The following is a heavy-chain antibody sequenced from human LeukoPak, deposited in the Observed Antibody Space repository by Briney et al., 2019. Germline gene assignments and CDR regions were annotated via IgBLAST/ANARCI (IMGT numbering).Heavy chain of an antibody. D-gene: IGHD3-16*01. CDR1: GFTFSSYA. Sequence: GRSLRLSCAASGFTFSSYAMHWVRQAPGKGLEWVAVISYEGSNKYYADSVKGRFTISRDNSKNTLYLQMNSLRAEDTAVYYCARGALGVFDYWGQGTLVTVSS. CDR2: ISYEGSNK. J-gene: IGHJ4*02. V-gene: IGHV3-30*04. CDR3: ARGALGVFDY.